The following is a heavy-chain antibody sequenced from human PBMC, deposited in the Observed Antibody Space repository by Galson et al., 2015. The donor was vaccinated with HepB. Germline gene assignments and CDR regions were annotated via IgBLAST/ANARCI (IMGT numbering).Heavy chain of an antibody. CDR2: ISWNGDSI. CDR3: AKVIGLGSFYNEWDLDY. V-gene: IGHV3-9*01. J-gene: IGHJ4*02. Sequence: SLRLSCAASGFKFDHYAMHWVRQVPGKGLEWVSGISWNGDSIGYADSVKGRFTISRDNAKNFLYLQMNSLRREDSALYYCAKVIGLGSFYNEWDLDYWGQGTQVTVSS. CDR1: GFKFDHYA. D-gene: IGHD3-10*01.